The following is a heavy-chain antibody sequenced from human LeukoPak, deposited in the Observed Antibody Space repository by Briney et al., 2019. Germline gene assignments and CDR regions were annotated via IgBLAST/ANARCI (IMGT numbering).Heavy chain of an antibody. CDR2: INWSGGST. J-gene: IGHJ4*02. Sequence: GGSLRLSCAASGFTFDDYGMSWVRQAPGKGLEWVSGINWSGGSTGYADSVKGRFTISRDNAKNSLYLQVNSLRAEDAALYYCARNFGGGDSSGPYYWGQGTLVTVSS. CDR3: ARNFGGGDSSGPYY. V-gene: IGHV3-20*04. CDR1: GFTFDDYG. D-gene: IGHD3-22*01.